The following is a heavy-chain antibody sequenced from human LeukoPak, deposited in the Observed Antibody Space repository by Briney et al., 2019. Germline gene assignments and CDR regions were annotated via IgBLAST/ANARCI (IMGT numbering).Heavy chain of an antibody. CDR1: GFTFSSYW. J-gene: IGHJ3*02. Sequence: GGSLRLSCAASGFTFSSYWMSWVRQAPGKGLEWVANIKQDGSEKYYVDSVKGRFTISRDNAKNPLYLQMNSLRAEDTAVYYCARKGVWFEPHDAFDIWGQGTMVTVSS. V-gene: IGHV3-7*01. D-gene: IGHD3-10*01. CDR2: IKQDGSEK. CDR3: ARKGVWFEPHDAFDI.